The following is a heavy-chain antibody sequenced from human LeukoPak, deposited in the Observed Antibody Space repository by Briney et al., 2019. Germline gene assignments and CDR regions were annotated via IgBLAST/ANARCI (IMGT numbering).Heavy chain of an antibody. D-gene: IGHD6-13*01. CDR2: IWYDGRNK. J-gene: IGHJ4*02. CDR1: GFTFSSYG. V-gene: IGHV3-30*02. Sequence: GGSLRLSCAASGFTFSSYGMHWVRQAPGKGLEWVAVIWYDGRNKHYADSVKGRFTISRDNARNTLFLQMSSLRAEDTAIYHCVKDLYKGDSSSWYYFHYWGQGTLVTVSS. CDR3: VKDLYKGDSSSWYYFHY.